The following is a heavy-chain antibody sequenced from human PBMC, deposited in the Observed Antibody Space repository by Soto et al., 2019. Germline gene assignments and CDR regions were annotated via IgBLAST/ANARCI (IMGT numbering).Heavy chain of an antibody. J-gene: IGHJ3*01. CDR1: GAVVTSGENY. D-gene: IGHD5-18*01. Sequence: PSETLSLTCSVSGAVVTSGENYWSWVRQPPGKGLEWLGYIYDSGATSYTPALKSRVTLSLDRPNNQVSLKLRSVTAAETAVYFRASDLDHGYTGNVWGPGTLVTVSS. CDR2: IYDSGAT. V-gene: IGHV4-30-4*08. CDR3: ASDLDHGYTGNV.